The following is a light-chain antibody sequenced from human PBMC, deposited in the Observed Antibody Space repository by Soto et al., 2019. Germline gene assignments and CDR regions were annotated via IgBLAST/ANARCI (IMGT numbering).Light chain of an antibody. Sequence: EVVMTQSPATLSVSPGESATLSCRASQSISSNKLAWYQQKPGQAPRLLIYGASSRATGIPDRFSGSGSGTDFTLTISRLEPEDFAVYYCQQYGSSPWTFGQGTKVDIK. CDR1: QSISSNK. J-gene: IGKJ1*01. CDR2: GAS. V-gene: IGKV3-20*01. CDR3: QQYGSSPWT.